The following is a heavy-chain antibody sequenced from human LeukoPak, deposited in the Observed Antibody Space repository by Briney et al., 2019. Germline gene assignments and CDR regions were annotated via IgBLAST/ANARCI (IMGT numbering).Heavy chain of an antibody. Sequence: GSLRLSCAASGFTFDDYAMHWVRQAPGKGLEWVSLISGDGGSTYYADSVKGRFTISRDNSKNSLYLQMNSLRTEDTALYYCAKYRYDYVWGSYRQYFDYWGQGTLVTVSS. CDR1: GFTFDDYA. D-gene: IGHD3-16*02. V-gene: IGHV3-43*02. CDR2: ISGDGGST. CDR3: AKYRYDYVWGSYRQYFDY. J-gene: IGHJ4*02.